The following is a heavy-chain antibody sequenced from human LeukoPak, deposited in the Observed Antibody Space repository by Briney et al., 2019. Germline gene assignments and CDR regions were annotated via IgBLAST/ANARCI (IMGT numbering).Heavy chain of an antibody. CDR1: GYTFTSYG. CDR3: ARLASCSHMWCAFDI. D-gene: IGHD2-2*01. V-gene: IGHV1-18*01. CDR2: ISAYNGNT. Sequence: ASVKVSCKASGYTFTSYGISWVRQAPGQGLEWMGWISAYNGNTNYAQKLQGRATMTTATSTTTTYMGLRSLRSDDTAVYYCARLASCSHMWCAFDIWGQGTMVTVSS. J-gene: IGHJ3*02.